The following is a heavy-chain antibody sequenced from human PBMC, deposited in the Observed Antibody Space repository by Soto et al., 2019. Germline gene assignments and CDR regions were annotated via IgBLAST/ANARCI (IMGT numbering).Heavy chain of an antibody. J-gene: IGHJ5*02. Sequence: ASVKVSCKASGYTFTSYGISWVRQAPGQGLEWIGWISAYNGNTNYAQKLQGRVTMTTDTSTSTAYMELRSLRSDDTAVYYCARDSLTRYYDILTGYYKDNWFDPWGQGTLVTVSS. CDR3: ARDSLTRYYDILTGYYKDNWFDP. CDR2: ISAYNGNT. V-gene: IGHV1-18*01. D-gene: IGHD3-9*01. CDR1: GYTFTSYG.